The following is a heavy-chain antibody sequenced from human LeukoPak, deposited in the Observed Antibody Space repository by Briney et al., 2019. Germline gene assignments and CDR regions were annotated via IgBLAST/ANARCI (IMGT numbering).Heavy chain of an antibody. V-gene: IGHV1-2*02. CDR2: INPNSGGT. J-gene: IGHJ4*02. CDR3: ARAGLLWFGELLSPDY. CDR1: GYTFTGYY. Sequence: ASVKVSCKASGYTFTGYYMHWVRQAPGQGREWMGWINPNSGGTNYAQKFQGRVTMTRDTSISTAYMELSRLRSDDTAVYYCARAGLLWFGELLSPDYWGQGTLVTVSS. D-gene: IGHD3-10*01.